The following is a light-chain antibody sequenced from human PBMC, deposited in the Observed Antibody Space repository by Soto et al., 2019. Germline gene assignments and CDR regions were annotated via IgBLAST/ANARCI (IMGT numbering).Light chain of an antibody. Sequence: EIVLTQSPATLSLSPGEGATLSCRASQSFSNFLAWYQQKPGQAPRLVIFDATNRATGISGRFNGGGSGTDFTHTISSLDPEDAAVYYWQQRIKWPHTLGQGTKLEIK. CDR2: DAT. J-gene: IGKJ2*01. CDR1: QSFSNF. CDR3: QQRIKWPHT. V-gene: IGKV3-11*01.